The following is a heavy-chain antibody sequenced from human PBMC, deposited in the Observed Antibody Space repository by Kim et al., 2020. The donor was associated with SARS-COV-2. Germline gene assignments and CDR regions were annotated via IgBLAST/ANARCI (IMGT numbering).Heavy chain of an antibody. CDR1: GGTFSSYA. J-gene: IGHJ6*02. V-gene: IGHV1-69*13. CDR3: ARKQPYYYDSSGYSHPYYYYGMDV. D-gene: IGHD3-22*01. Sequence: SVKVSCKASGGTFSSYAISWVRQAPGQGLEWMGGIIPIFGTANYAQKFQGRVTITADESTSTAYMELSSLRSEDTAVYYCARKQPYYYDSSGYSHPYYYYGMDVWGQGTTVTVSS. CDR2: IIPIFGTA.